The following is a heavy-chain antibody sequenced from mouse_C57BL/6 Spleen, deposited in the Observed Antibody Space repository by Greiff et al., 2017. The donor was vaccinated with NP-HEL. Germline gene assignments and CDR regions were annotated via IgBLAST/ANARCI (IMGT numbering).Heavy chain of an antibody. D-gene: IGHD3-2*02. Sequence: QVQLQQSGAELVKPGASVKISCKASGYAFSSYWMNWVKQRPGKGLEWIGQIYPGDGDTNYNGKFKGKATLTADKSSSTAYMQLSSLTSEDSAVYFCARGGQLRFPLAYWGQGTLVTVSA. CDR1: GYAFSSYW. J-gene: IGHJ3*01. V-gene: IGHV1-80*01. CDR3: ARGGQLRFPLAY. CDR2: IYPGDGDT.